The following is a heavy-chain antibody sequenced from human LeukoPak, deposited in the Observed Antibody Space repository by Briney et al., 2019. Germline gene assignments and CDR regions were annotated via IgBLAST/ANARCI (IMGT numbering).Heavy chain of an antibody. J-gene: IGHJ6*02. CDR1: GYTFTSYY. Sequence: ASVKVSYKASGYTFTSYYMHWVRQAPGQGLEWMGIINPSGGSTSYAQKFQGRVTMTRDTSTSTVYMELSSLRSEDTAVYYCIAEPADGMDVWGQGTTVTVSS. D-gene: IGHD6-13*01. V-gene: IGHV1-46*01. CDR3: IAEPADGMDV. CDR2: INPSGGST.